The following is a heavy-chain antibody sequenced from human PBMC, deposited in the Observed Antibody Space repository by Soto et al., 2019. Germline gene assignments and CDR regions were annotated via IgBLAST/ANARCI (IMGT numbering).Heavy chain of an antibody. J-gene: IGHJ4*01. CDR1: GFTFITAW. Sequence: GGSLRLSCAASGFTFITAWMNWVRQAPGKGLEWVGRIKSKNDGGTTDYAAPVKGRFTISRDDSKNTVYLQMNSLRTEDTALYYCAADLPGHGGGYEFDYWGQGTPVTVSS. CDR2: IKSKNDGGTT. CDR3: AADLPGHGGGYEFDY. V-gene: IGHV3-15*07. D-gene: IGHD2-15*01.